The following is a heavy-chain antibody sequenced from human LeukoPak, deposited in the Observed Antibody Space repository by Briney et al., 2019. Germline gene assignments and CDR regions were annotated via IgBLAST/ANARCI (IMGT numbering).Heavy chain of an antibody. D-gene: IGHD3-22*01. V-gene: IGHV1-69*05. CDR3: ARVTRLYYYDSSSDAFDI. Sequence: SSVRVSCKASVGTFSSYAISWVRQAPGQGLEWMGGIIPIFGTANYAQKFQGRVTITTDESTSTAYMELSSLRPEDTAVYYCARVTRLYYYDSSSDAFDIWGQGTMVTVSS. J-gene: IGHJ3*02. CDR1: VGTFSSYA. CDR2: IIPIFGTA.